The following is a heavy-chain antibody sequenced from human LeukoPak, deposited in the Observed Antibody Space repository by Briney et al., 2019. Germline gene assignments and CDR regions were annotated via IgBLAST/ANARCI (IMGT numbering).Heavy chain of an antibody. D-gene: IGHD3-22*01. V-gene: IGHV4-30-4*01. CDR2: IYYSGST. Sequence: SRTLSLTCTVSGGSISSGDYYWSWIRQPPGKGLEWIGYIYYSGSTYYNPSLKSRVTISVDTSKNQFSLKLSSVTAADTAVYYCARAYYYDSSGHPFDPWGQGTLVTVSS. CDR3: ARAYYYDSSGHPFDP. J-gene: IGHJ5*02. CDR1: GGSISSGDYY.